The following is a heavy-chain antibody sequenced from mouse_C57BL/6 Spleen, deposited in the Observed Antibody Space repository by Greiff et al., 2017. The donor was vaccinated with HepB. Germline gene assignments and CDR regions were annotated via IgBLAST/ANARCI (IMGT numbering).Heavy chain of an antibody. D-gene: IGHD1-1*01. CDR1: GFSFTSYA. CDR3: ARSYYYGSSPYAMDY. V-gene: IGHV2-9-1*01. J-gene: IGHJ4*01. Sequence: VKLMESGPGLVAPSQSLSITCTVSGFSFTSYAISWVRQPPGKGLEWLGVIWTGGGTNYNSALKSRLSISKDNSKSQVFLKMNSLQTDDTARCYCARSYYYGSSPYAMDYWGQGTSVTVSS. CDR2: IWTGGGT.